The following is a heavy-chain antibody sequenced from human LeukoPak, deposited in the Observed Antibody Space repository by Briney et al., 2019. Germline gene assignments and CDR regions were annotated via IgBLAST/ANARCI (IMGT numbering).Heavy chain of an antibody. CDR1: GGSISSGSYY. CDR2: IYTSGST. D-gene: IGHD2-2*01. CDR3: ARDIVVVPAAINYFDY. J-gene: IGHJ4*02. Sequence: SETLSLTCTVSGGSISSGSYYWSWIRQPAGKGLEWIGRIYTSGSTNYNPFLKSRVTISVDTSKNQFSLKLSSVTAADTAVYYCARDIVVVPAAINYFDYWGQGTLVTVSS. V-gene: IGHV4-61*02.